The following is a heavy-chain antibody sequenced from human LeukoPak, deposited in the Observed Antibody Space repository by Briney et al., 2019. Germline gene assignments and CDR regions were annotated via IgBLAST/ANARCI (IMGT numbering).Heavy chain of an antibody. CDR3: ATFGTSWLKSY. CDR1: GLTFSDDY. V-gene: IGHV3-11*04. J-gene: IGHJ4*02. D-gene: IGHD3-16*01. Sequence: GGPLRLSCAGSGLTFSDDYMSWLRQAPGKGLEWLSYISSAGTTKFYADSLEGRFTISKDNAKNLLYLQMNSLRADDTAVYYCATFGTSWLKSYWGQGILVTVSS. CDR2: ISSAGTTK.